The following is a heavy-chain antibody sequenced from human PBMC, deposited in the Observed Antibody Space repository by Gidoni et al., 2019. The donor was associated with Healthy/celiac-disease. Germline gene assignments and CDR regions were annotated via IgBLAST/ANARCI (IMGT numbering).Heavy chain of an antibody. CDR3: ARSATVVKTRLSYFDY. CDR2: IYTSGST. CDR1: GCSISSGSYY. Sequence: QVQLQESGPGLVKPSQTLSLTCPVSGCSISSGSYYWSWIRQPAGKGLEWIGRIYTSGSTNYNPSLKSRVTISVDTSKNQSSLKLSSVTAADTAVYYCARSATVVKTRLSYFDYWGQGTLVTVSS. J-gene: IGHJ4*02. D-gene: IGHD4-17*01. V-gene: IGHV4-61*02.